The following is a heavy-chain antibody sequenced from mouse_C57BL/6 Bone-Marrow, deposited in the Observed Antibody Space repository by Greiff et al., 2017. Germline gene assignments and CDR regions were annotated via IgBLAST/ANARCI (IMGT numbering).Heavy chain of an antibody. CDR1: GYAFTNYL. V-gene: IGHV1-54*01. CDR2: INPGSGGT. CDR3: ARRPDYYGSSYGFAY. J-gene: IGHJ3*01. D-gene: IGHD1-1*01. Sequence: QVQLQQSGAELVRPGTSVKVSCKASGYAFTNYLIEWVKQRPGQGLEWIGVINPGSGGTNYNEKFKGKATLTADKSSSTAYMQLSSLTSEDSAVYYCARRPDYYGSSYGFAYWGQGTLVTVSA.